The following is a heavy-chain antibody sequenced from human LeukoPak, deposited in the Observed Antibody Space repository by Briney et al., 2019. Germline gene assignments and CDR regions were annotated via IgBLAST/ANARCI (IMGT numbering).Heavy chain of an antibody. J-gene: IGHJ6*03. CDR3: ARDDLQLVRRLGGTTEYYYYYYMDV. CDR1: GFTFSSYG. D-gene: IGHD6-13*01. Sequence: PGGSLRLSCAASGFTFSSYGIHWVRQAPGKGLEWVAFIRYDGSNKYHADSVKGRFTISRDNSKNTVYLQMNSLRAEDTAVYFCARDDLQLVRRLGGTTEYYYYYYMDVWGKGTTVTVSS. CDR2: IRYDGSNK. V-gene: IGHV3-30*02.